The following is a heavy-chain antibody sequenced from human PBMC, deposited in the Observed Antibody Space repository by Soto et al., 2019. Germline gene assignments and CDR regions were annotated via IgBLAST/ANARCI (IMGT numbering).Heavy chain of an antibody. D-gene: IGHD6-19*01. CDR2: LSGSGTST. Sequence: LRLSCAASGFSFVNYAMNWVRQAPGKGLEWVSGLSGSGTSTYYADSVKGRFTISRDNSRDTLFLQMNSLTADDTAVYYCAKATTNGGWFNPFDSWCQGALVTVSA. CDR1: GFSFVNYA. CDR3: AKATTNGGWFNPFDS. J-gene: IGHJ4*02. V-gene: IGHV3-23*01.